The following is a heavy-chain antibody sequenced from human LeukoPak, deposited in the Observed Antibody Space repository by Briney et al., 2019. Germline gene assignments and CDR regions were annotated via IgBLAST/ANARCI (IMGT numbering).Heavy chain of an antibody. CDR3: AKCRGSSWSDYFDY. D-gene: IGHD6-13*01. Sequence: PGASLRLSCAVSGFSLSRYAMSGGRKAPGKGLDGVSAISESGGSTDYADSVKGRFTISRDNSRNTLCVEMNTLRAEDTAVYYCAKCRGSSWSDYFDYWGQGTLVTVSS. CDR1: GFSLSRYA. J-gene: IGHJ4*02. V-gene: IGHV3-23*01. CDR2: ISESGGST.